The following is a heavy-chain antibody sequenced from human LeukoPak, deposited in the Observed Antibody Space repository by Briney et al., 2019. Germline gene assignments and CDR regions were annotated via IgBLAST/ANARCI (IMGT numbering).Heavy chain of an antibody. V-gene: IGHV3-7*01. Sequence: PGGSLRLSCAASGFSFSSSWMTWVRQAPGKGLEWGANIKEDESEIYYVDSVKGRFTASRDNAKNSLYLQMNSLRAEDTAVYYCARILTYSYGLDYWGQGILVTVSS. CDR3: ARILTYSYGLDY. CDR1: GFSFSSSW. J-gene: IGHJ4*02. D-gene: IGHD5-18*01. CDR2: IKEDESEI.